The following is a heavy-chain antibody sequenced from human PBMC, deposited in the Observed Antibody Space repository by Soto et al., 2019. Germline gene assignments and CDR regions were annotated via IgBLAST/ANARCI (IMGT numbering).Heavy chain of an antibody. D-gene: IGHD2-2*03. CDR2: IYHTGRT. CDR3: TKKIDGYYPLDY. V-gene: IGHV4-28*01. Sequence: PSETLSLTCAVSGVSISSGNWWDWIRQPPGRGLEWIGYIYHTGRTHYHPSLESRVSMAVDTSKNQFSLTLSSVTAVDTAMYYCTKKIDGYYPLDYWGHGTLVTVSS. CDR1: GVSISSGNW. J-gene: IGHJ4*01.